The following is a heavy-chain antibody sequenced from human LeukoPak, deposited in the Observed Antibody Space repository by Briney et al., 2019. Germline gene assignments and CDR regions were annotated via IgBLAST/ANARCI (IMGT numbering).Heavy chain of an antibody. J-gene: IGHJ4*02. CDR1: GFTFISYS. CDR2: ISDDSNYI. V-gene: IGHV3-21*01. CDR3: ANHLACGSTSCPPFDY. D-gene: IGHD2-2*01. Sequence: GGSLRLSCAASGFTFISYSMSWFRKAPGKGLEWVSSISDDSNYIYYADSVEGRFTISRDNAKNSLYLQMNSLRAEDTAVYYCANHLACGSTSCPPFDYWGQGTLVTVSS.